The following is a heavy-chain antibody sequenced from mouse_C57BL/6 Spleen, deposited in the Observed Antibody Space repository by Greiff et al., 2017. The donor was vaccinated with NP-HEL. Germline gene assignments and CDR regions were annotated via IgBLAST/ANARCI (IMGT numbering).Heavy chain of an antibody. J-gene: IGHJ2*01. V-gene: IGHV7-3*01. D-gene: IGHD2-4*01. CDR2: IRNKANGYTT. Sequence: EVKLVESGGGLVQPGGSLSLSCAASGFTFTDYYMSWVRQPPGKALEWLGFIRNKANGYTTEYSASVKGRFTISRDNSQSILYLQMKALGDEDSATYYCARYHDYDCYFDYWGQGTTLTVSS. CDR3: ARYHDYDCYFDY. CDR1: GFTFTDYY.